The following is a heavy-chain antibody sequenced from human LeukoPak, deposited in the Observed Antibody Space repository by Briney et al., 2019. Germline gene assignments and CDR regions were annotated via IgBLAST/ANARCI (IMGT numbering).Heavy chain of an antibody. CDR3: ARDLHSSSWYAGFDP. V-gene: IGHV1-18*01. CDR1: GYTFTSYG. Sequence: ASVKVSCKASGYTFTSYGISWVRQAPGQGLEWMGWISAYNGNTNYAQKLQGRVTMTTDTSTSTAYMELRSLRSDDTAVYYCARDLHSSSWYAGFDPWGQGTLVTVSS. D-gene: IGHD6-13*01. CDR2: ISAYNGNT. J-gene: IGHJ5*02.